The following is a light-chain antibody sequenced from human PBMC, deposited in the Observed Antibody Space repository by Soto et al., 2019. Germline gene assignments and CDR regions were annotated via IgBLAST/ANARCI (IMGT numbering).Light chain of an antibody. V-gene: IGLV2-23*02. CDR3: SSYSTSGTRII. Sequence: QSVLTQPASVSGSPGQSITISCTGTSSDVGSFNLVSWYQQRPGKAPKFLIYEVSKRPSGVSNRFSGSKSGNTASLTISGLQAEDEADYYCSSYSTSGTRIIFGGGTKVTVL. CDR1: SSDVGSFNL. CDR2: EVS. J-gene: IGLJ2*01.